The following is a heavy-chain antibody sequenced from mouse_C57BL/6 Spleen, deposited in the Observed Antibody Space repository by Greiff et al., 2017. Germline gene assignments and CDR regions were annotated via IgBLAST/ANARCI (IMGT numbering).Heavy chain of an antibody. J-gene: IGHJ2*01. D-gene: IGHD2-5*01. CDR1: GYTFTSYW. Sequence: QVQLQQPGAELVRPGTSVKLSCKASGYTFTSYWMHWVKQRPGQGLEWIGVIDPSDSYTNYNQKFKGKATLTVDTSSSTAYMQLSSLTSEDSAVYYCARKGAHIVTLDYWGQGTTLTVSS. CDR3: ARKGAHIVTLDY. V-gene: IGHV1-59*01. CDR2: IDPSDSYT.